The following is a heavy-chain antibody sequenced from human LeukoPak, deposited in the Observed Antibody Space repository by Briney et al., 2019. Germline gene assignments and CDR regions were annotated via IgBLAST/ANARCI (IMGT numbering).Heavy chain of an antibody. J-gene: IGHJ4*02. CDR2: IYYSGST. D-gene: IGHD6-19*01. CDR3: ARDLYSSGSPDY. Sequence: SETLSLTCTVSGGSISSYYWSWIRQPPGKGLEWIGYIYYSGSTNYNPSLKSRVTISVDTSKNQFSLKLSSVTAADTAVYYCARDLYSSGSPDYWGQGXLXTVSS. CDR1: GGSISSYY. V-gene: IGHV4-59*01.